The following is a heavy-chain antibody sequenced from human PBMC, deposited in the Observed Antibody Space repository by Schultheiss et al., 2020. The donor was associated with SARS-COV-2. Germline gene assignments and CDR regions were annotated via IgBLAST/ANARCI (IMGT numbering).Heavy chain of an antibody. D-gene: IGHD3-3*01. J-gene: IGHJ6*02. CDR3: AKDPDFWSGYEGMDV. Sequence: GGSLRLSCAASGFTFSSYAMSWVRQAPGKGLEWVSAISGSGGSTYYADSVKGRFTISRDNSKNTLYLQMNSLRAEDTAVYYCAKDPDFWSGYEGMDVWGQGTTVTVSS. CDR1: GFTFSSYA. V-gene: IGHV3-23*01. CDR2: ISGSGGST.